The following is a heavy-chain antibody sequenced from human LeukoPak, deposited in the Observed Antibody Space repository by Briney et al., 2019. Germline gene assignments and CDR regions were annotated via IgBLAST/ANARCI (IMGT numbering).Heavy chain of an antibody. CDR1: RFTLRNYG. V-gene: IGHV3-9*01. Sequence: SLTLSCAVSRFTLRNYGMHWVRQAPGTGLEWVSGISWNSGSIGYADSVKGRFTISRDNAKNSLYLQMNSLRAEDTALYYCAKDPNYSSSWYLNYWGQGTLVTVSS. D-gene: IGHD6-13*01. CDR3: AKDPNYSSSWYLNY. CDR2: ISWNSGSI. J-gene: IGHJ4*02.